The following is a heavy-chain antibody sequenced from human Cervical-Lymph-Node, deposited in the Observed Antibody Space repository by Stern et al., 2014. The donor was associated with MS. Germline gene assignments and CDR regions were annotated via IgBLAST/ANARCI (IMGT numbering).Heavy chain of an antibody. Sequence: QLVESGPEVKKPGTSVKVSCKASGITFSHSAIQWLRQARGQRPEWIGGGVVFNGEVNYAQRFHEGVTITRDTATRTGYMELRSLRSEDTAIYYCASERYTYYDDQRPPGGFDPWGQGTLVTVSS. V-gene: IGHV1-58*02. CDR2: GVVFNGEV. CDR1: GITFSHSA. D-gene: IGHD3-3*01. CDR3: ASERYTYYDDQRPPGGFDP. J-gene: IGHJ5*02.